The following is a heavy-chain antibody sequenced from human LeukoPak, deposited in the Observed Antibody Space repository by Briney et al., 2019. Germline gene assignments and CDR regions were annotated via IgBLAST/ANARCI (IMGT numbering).Heavy chain of an antibody. V-gene: IGHV4-59*02. Sequence: PSETLSLTCTVSGGSVRDYYWSWIRQPPAKGLEWIGYVYYTGSTSYNPSLRSRVTTSADTSKHQFSLKLSSVTAADTAVYYCASGKLGNDYWGQGTLVTVSS. CDR2: VYYTGST. CDR1: GGSVRDYY. J-gene: IGHJ4*02. D-gene: IGHD7-27*01. CDR3: ASGKLGNDY.